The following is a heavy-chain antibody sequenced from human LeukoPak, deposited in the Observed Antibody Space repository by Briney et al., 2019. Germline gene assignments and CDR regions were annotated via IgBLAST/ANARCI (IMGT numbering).Heavy chain of an antibody. J-gene: IGHJ4*02. Sequence: SETLSLTCSVSGGSISSGGYYWSWIRQHPGKGLEWIGYIYYSGRTSYNPSPKSRVTISVDTSKNQFSLKLSSVTAADTAVYYCARGNYGSGSYYFDYWGQGTLVTVSS. D-gene: IGHD3-10*01. CDR1: GGSISSGGYY. CDR3: ARGNYGSGSYYFDY. CDR2: IYYSGRT. V-gene: IGHV4-31*03.